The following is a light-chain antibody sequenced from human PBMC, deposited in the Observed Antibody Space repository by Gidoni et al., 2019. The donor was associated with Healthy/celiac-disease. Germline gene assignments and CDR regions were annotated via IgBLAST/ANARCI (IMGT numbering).Light chain of an antibody. CDR1: QSIISY. CDR2: AAS. J-gene: IGKJ3*01. V-gene: IGKV1-39*01. CDR3: QQSYSKGLT. Sequence: DIQMTQSPSSLSASVGDRVTITCRASQSIISYLNGYQQTPGKAPKLLIYAASSLQSGVPSRFSGSGSGTDFTLTISSLQPEDFATYYCQQSYSKGLTFGPGTKVEIK.